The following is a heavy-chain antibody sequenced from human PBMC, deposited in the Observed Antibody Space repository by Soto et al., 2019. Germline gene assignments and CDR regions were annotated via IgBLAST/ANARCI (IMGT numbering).Heavy chain of an antibody. CDR3: ARGMSDGFGEVS. V-gene: IGHV1-8*02. Sequence: QVQLVQSGAEVKKPGASVKVSCKTSGYTFTNDDINWVRQAAGQGLEWIGWMSPNSGNTGYAQKFQGRVTLNRDTSIGTAYMELSSLRSEDTAVYYCARGMSDGFGEVSWGQGTLVTVSS. CDR1: GYTFTNDD. J-gene: IGHJ5*02. CDR2: MSPNSGNT. D-gene: IGHD3-10*01.